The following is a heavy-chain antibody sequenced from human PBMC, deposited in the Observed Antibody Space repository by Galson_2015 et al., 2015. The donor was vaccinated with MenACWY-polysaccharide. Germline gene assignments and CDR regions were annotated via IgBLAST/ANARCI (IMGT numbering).Heavy chain of an antibody. J-gene: IGHJ4*02. CDR3: AKGAVDTPMTFLFDF. CDR2: INSASSYT. CDR1: GFTFGSYT. D-gene: IGHD5-18*01. Sequence: SLRLSCAASGFTFGSYTMNWVRQAPGKGLEWVSSINSASSYTYYADSVKGRFTISRDNSKNTLFLQMNSLRAEDTTVYYCAKGAVDTPMTFLFDFWGQGTLVTVSS. V-gene: IGHV3-21*01.